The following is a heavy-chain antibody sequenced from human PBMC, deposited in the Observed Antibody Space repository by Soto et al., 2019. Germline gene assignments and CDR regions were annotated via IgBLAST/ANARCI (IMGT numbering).Heavy chain of an antibody. CDR3: ATLLLAYCGGDCPMADY. V-gene: IGHV1-69*02. Sequence: QVQLVQSGAEVKKPGSSVKVSCKASGGTFSSYTISWVRQAPGQGLEWMGRIIPILGIANYAQKFQGRVTSTADDCTRRAYMELRRLRSEDTAVYYCATLLLAYCGGDCPMADYWGQGTLVTVSS. CDR1: GGTFSSYT. D-gene: IGHD2-21*02. CDR2: IIPILGIA. J-gene: IGHJ4*02.